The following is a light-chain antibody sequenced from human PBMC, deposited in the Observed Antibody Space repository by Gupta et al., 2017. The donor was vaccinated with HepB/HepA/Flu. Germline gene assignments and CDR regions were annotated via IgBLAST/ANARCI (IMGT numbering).Light chain of an antibody. CDR2: QDT. Sequence: SYELTQPPSVSVSPGQTASITCSGDKLGDKYSCWYQQKPGQSPVVVIYQDTKRPSGIPERFSGSNSGNKANLTISGTQAMDEADYYCQAWDSSTVVFGGGTKLTVL. CDR3: QAWDSSTVV. CDR1: KLGDKY. V-gene: IGLV3-1*01. J-gene: IGLJ2*01.